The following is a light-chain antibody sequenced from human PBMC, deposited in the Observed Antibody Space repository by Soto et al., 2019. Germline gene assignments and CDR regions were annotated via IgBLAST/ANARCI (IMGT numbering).Light chain of an antibody. CDR2: GVN. V-gene: IGLV2-11*01. J-gene: IGLJ3*02. CDR1: SSDVGRYNY. CDR3: CSYAGSYILV. Sequence: QSALTQPRSVSGSPGQSVTISCTGTSSDVGRYNYVSWYQHHPGKAPKLRIYGVNERPSGVPDRFSGSKSGNTASLTISGLQAEDEADYHCCSYAGSYILVFGGGTK.